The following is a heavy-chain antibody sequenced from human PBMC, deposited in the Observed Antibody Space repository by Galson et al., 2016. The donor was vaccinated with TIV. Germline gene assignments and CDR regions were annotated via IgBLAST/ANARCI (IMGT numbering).Heavy chain of an antibody. CDR3: ARGETGYSSSWYEDFFDY. CDR2: ISGSGITT. V-gene: IGHV3-11*01. CDR1: GFTFSDYS. J-gene: IGHJ4*01. D-gene: IGHD6-13*01. Sequence: SLRLSCAASGFTFSDYSMSWIRQAPGKGLEWISYISGSGITTYYADSVKGRFTISRDNAKNSLFLHMNSLRAEDTAVYYCARGETGYSSSWYEDFFDYWG.